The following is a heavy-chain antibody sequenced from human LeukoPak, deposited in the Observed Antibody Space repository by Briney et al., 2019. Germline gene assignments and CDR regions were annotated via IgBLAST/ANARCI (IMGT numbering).Heavy chain of an antibody. CDR2: TFYRSKWYN. CDR3: ARGAPYHLDY. CDR1: GDSVSSSSAT. D-gene: IGHD1-14*01. J-gene: IGHJ4*02. V-gene: IGHV6-1*01. Sequence: SQTLSLTCAISGDSVSSSSATWNWIRQSPSRGLEWLGRTFYRSKWYNDYAVSVESRISINPDTFKNQFSLQLNSVTPEDTAIYYCARGAPYHLDYWGQGTLVTFSS.